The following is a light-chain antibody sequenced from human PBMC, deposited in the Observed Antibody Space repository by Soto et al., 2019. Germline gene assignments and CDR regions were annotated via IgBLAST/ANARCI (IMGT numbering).Light chain of an antibody. Sequence: QSVLTQPPSVSAAPGQTVTISCSGSSSNIGNNYVSWFQQLPGAAPKLLIYENNKRPSGIPDRFSGSKSGTSATLGITGLQTGDEADYFCGTWVSSLNVYVFGTGTKVTVL. J-gene: IGLJ1*01. CDR1: SSNIGNNY. V-gene: IGLV1-51*02. CDR3: GTWVSSLNVYV. CDR2: ENN.